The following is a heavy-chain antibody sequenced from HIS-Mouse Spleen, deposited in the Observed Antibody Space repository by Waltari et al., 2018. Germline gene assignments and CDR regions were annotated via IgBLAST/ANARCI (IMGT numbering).Heavy chain of an antibody. J-gene: IGHJ4*02. D-gene: IGHD6-6*01. Sequence: GFTFSSYGMHWVRQAPGKGLEWVAVIWYDGSNKYYADSVKGRFTISRDNSKNTLYLQMTSLRAEDTAVYYCARYSSSSGVDYWGQGTLVTVSS. CDR1: GFTFSSYG. CDR2: IWYDGSNK. V-gene: IGHV3-33*01. CDR3: ARYSSSSGVDY.